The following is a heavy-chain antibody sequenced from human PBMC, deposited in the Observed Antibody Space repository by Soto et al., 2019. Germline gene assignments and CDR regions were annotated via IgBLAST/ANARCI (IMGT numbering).Heavy chain of an antibody. D-gene: IGHD6-13*01. J-gene: IGHJ4*02. Sequence: EASVTVSCEASGYTFTGYYMHWVRQAPGQGLEWMGWINPNSGGTNYAQKFQGRVTMTRDTSISTAYMELSRLISDDTAVYYCVIAAAGRGPFDYWGQGTLVTVS. CDR3: VIAAAGRGPFDY. CDR2: INPNSGGT. CDR1: GYTFTGYY. V-gene: IGHV1-2*02.